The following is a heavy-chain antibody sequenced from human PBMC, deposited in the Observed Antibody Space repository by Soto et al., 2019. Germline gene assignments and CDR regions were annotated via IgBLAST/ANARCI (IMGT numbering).Heavy chain of an antibody. CDR2: IYHSGIT. CDR3: ASAQLSGYGSSWLRDY. J-gene: IGHJ4*02. V-gene: IGHV4-30-2*01. CDR1: GGSISSGGYS. Sequence: QLQLQESGSGLVKPSQTLSLTCAVSGGSISSGGYSWSWIRQPPGKGLEWIGYIYHSGITYYNPSLTRRVTISVDRSKHQFSLKLRSVTSANTAVNYCASAQLSGYGSSWLRDYWGQGTLVTVSS. D-gene: IGHD6-13*01.